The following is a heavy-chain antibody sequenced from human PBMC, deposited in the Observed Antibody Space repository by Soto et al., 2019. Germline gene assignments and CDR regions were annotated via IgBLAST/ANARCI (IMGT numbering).Heavy chain of an antibody. J-gene: IGHJ4*02. CDR1: GYTFTNHG. Sequence: ASVKVSCKTSGYTFTNHGVSWVRQAPGQGLEWMGWISAYNGDTDYAQKFQDRVTMTIDTSTGTVFMELRSLRSDDTAVYYCARDLDYSNSICEYWGQGTPVTVSS. CDR3: ARDLDYSNSICEY. D-gene: IGHD4-4*01. CDR2: ISAYNGDT. V-gene: IGHV1-18*04.